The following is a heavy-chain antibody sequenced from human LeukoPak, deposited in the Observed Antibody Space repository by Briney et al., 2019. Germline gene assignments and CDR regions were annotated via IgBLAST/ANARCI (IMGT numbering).Heavy chain of an antibody. CDR2: FDPEDGET. Sequence: GASVKVSCKVSGYTLTELSMHWVRQAPGKGLEWMGGFDPEDGETIYAQKFQGRVTMTEDTSTDTAYMELSSLRSEDTAVYYCAASGRAHIVVVPAAPFDYWGQGTLVTVSS. CDR3: AASGRAHIVVVPAAPFDY. CDR1: GYTLTELS. D-gene: IGHD2-2*01. V-gene: IGHV1-24*01. J-gene: IGHJ4*02.